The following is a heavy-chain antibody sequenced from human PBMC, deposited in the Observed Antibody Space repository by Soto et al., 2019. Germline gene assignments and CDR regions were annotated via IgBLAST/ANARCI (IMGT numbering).Heavy chain of an antibody. Sequence: GGSLRLSCAASGFTFSSYGMHWVRQAPGKGLEWVAVIWYDGSNKYYADSVKGRFTISRDNSKNTLYLQMNSLRAEDTAVYYCARPNWNDFAGPGYGMDVWGQGTTVTVSS. CDR2: IWYDGSNK. J-gene: IGHJ6*02. CDR1: GFTFSSYG. CDR3: ARPNWNDFAGPGYGMDV. D-gene: IGHD1-1*01. V-gene: IGHV3-33*01.